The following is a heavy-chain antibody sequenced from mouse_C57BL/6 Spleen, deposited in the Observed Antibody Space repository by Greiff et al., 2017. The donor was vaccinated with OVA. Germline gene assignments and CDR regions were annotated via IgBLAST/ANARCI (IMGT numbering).Heavy chain of an antibody. D-gene: IGHD1-1*01. Sequence: EVQLVESEGGLVQPGSSMKLSCTASGFTFSDYYMAWVRQVPEKGLEWVANINYDGSSTYYLDSLKSRFIISRDNAKNILYLQMSSLKSEDTATYYCAREGYYGRREAMDYWGQGTSVTVSS. CDR2: INYDGSST. V-gene: IGHV5-16*01. CDR1: GFTFSDYY. J-gene: IGHJ4*01. CDR3: AREGYYGRREAMDY.